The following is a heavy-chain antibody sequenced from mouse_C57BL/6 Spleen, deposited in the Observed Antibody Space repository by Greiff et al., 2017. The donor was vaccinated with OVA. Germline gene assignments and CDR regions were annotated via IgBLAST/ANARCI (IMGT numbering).Heavy chain of an antibody. CDR2: IYPGDGDT. CDR1: GYAFSSSW. V-gene: IGHV1-82*01. Sequence: QVTLKVSGPELVKPGASVKISCKASGYAFSSSWMNWVKQRPGKGLEWIGRIYPGDGDTNYNGKFKGKATLTADKSSSTAYMQLSSLTSEDSAVYFCATKHLYYDLRDAMDYWGQGTSVTVSS. CDR3: ATKHLYYDLRDAMDY. D-gene: IGHD2-4*01. J-gene: IGHJ4*01.